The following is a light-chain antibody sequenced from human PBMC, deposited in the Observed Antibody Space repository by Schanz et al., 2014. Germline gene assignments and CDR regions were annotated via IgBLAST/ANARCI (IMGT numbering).Light chain of an antibody. CDR3: MQALQTPRT. CDR1: QSLLHSNGYNY. J-gene: IGKJ2*01. Sequence: DIVMTQSPLSLPVTPGEPASISCRSSQSLLHSNGYNYLDWYLQKPGQSPQLLIYLGSNRASGVPDRFSGSGSGTDFTLKISRVEAEDVGVYYCMQALQTPRTFGQGTKLESK. CDR2: LGS. V-gene: IGKV2-28*01.